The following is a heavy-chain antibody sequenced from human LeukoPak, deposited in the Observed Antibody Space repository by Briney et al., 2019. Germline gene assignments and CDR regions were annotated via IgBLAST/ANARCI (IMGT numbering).Heavy chain of an antibody. CDR3: ARDRVGATDYFDY. CDR1: GFTFSSYA. D-gene: IGHD1-26*01. J-gene: IGHJ4*02. CDR2: ISYDGSNK. V-gene: IGHV3-30-3*01. Sequence: RTGGSLRPSCAASGFTFSSYAMHWVRQAPGKGLEWVAVISYDGSNKYYADSVKGRFTISRDNSKNTLYLQMNSLRAEDTAVYYCARDRVGATDYFDYWGQGTLVTVSS.